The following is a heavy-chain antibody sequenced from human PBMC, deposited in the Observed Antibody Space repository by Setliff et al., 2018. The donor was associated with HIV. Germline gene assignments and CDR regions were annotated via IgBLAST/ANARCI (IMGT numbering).Heavy chain of an antibody. V-gene: IGHV3-48*03. J-gene: IGHJ6*02. D-gene: IGHD5-12*01. CDR1: GFTFTNYA. Sequence: PGASLKISCAASGFTFTNYAMNWVRQAPGKGLEWVSYISSSGSTIYYADSVKGRFTISRDNTKNSLYLQMNSLRAEDTAVYYCARGSGYDKGAYHYYYGMDVWGQGTTVTVSS. CDR3: ARGSGYDKGAYHYYYGMDV. CDR2: ISSSGSTI.